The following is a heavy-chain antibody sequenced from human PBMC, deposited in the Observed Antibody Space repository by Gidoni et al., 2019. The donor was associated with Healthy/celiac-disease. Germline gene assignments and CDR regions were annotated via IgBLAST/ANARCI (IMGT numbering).Heavy chain of an antibody. J-gene: IGHJ6*02. CDR3: AGSTVNSDYGMDV. D-gene: IGHD4-4*01. V-gene: IGHV1-2*02. Sequence: QKFQARVTMTRDTSISTAYLELSRLRSDDTAVYYCAGSTVNSDYGMDVWGQGTTVTVSS.